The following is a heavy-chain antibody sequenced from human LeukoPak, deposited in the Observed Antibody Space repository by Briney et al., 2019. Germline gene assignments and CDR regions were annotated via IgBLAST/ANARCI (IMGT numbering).Heavy chain of an antibody. Sequence: DSVKVSCKASGYTFTSYAMHWVRQAPGQRLEWMGWINAGNGNTKYSQKFQGRVTITRDTSASTAYMELSSLRSEDTAVYYCARDGGDCSGGSCYSSRYYYGMDVWGQGTTVTVSS. V-gene: IGHV1-3*01. D-gene: IGHD2-15*01. CDR3: ARDGGDCSGGSCYSSRYYYGMDV. J-gene: IGHJ6*02. CDR2: INAGNGNT. CDR1: GYTFTSYA.